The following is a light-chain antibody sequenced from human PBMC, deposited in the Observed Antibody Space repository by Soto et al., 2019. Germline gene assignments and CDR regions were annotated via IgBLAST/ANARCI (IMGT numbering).Light chain of an antibody. V-gene: IGKV3-15*01. CDR2: DTS. J-gene: IGKJ1*01. CDR1: QSVSST. CDR3: QQYGSSSWP. Sequence: EIVMTQSPATLSVSPGERATLSCRASQSVSSTLAWYQQKPGQAPRLLIYDTSTRATGVPARFSGSGSGTDFTLPISRLEPEDFAVYYFQQYGSSSWPFRQGTKVDTK.